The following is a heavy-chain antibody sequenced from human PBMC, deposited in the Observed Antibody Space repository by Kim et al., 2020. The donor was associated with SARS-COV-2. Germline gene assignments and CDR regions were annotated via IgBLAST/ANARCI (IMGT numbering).Heavy chain of an antibody. CDR2: ISTDNGNI. Sequence: ASVKVSCEASGYTFTDYGISWVRQAPGQGLEWMGWISTDNGNINYAQKFLGRVTMTRDTSTSTAVMELRSLTSDDTAVYYCARDFRSGIYYDFWRDWGQGTLLIVSS. V-gene: IGHV1-18*01. D-gene: IGHD3-3*01. CDR1: GYTFTDYG. CDR3: ARDFRSGIYYDFWRD. J-gene: IGHJ4*02.